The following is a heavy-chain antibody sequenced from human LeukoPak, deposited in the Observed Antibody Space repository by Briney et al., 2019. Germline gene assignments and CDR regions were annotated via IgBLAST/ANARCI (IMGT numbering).Heavy chain of an antibody. J-gene: IGHJ3*02. CDR1: GGSTSSYY. Sequence: SETLSLTCTVSGGSTSSYYWSWIRQPPGKGLEWIGYIYYSGSTNYNPSLKSRVTISVDTSKNQFSLKLSSVTAADTAVYYCARDPRYCSSTSCQNDAFDIWGQGTMVTVSS. V-gene: IGHV4-59*12. D-gene: IGHD2-2*01. CDR2: IYYSGST. CDR3: ARDPRYCSSTSCQNDAFDI.